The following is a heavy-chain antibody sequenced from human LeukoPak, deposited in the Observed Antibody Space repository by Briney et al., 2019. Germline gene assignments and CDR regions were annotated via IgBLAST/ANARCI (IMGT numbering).Heavy chain of an antibody. V-gene: IGHV1-18*01. J-gene: IGHJ4*01. CDR2: ISVDSGET. D-gene: IGHD6-13*01. CDR3: ATDPGYTTTWKGAFDY. Sequence: ASVKVSCKASGYRFDNYGFSWVRQAPGQGLEWMAWISVDSGETHFAQKYEGRVTVTTDKPTSTAYMELRSLRSDDTAVYYCATDPGYTTTWKGAFDYWGHGTLVTVSS. CDR1: GYRFDNYG.